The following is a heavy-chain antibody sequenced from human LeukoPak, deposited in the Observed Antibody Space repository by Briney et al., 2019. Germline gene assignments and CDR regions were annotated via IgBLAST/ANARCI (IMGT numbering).Heavy chain of an antibody. Sequence: PGGSLRLSCAASGFTFSSYEMNWVRQAPGKGLEWVSYISSSGSTIYYADSVKGRFTISRDNAKNSLYLQMNSLRAEDTAVYYCARGSGPIVVVVAAFDYWGQGTLVTVSS. D-gene: IGHD2-15*01. CDR2: ISSSGSTI. J-gene: IGHJ4*02. V-gene: IGHV3-48*03. CDR1: GFTFSSYE. CDR3: ARGSGPIVVVVAAFDY.